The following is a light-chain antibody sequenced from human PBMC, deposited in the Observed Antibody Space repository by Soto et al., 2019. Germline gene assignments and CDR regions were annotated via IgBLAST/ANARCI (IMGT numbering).Light chain of an antibody. Sequence: QSVLTQPPSVSGALGQRVTIYCTGSSSNIGAGYDVHWYQQVPGTAPKLLIYGNSNRPSGVPDPFSGSKSGTSASLAITGLQAEDEADYYCQSYYSSLSGAVVFGGGTKLTVL. CDR1: SSNIGAGYD. J-gene: IGLJ2*01. V-gene: IGLV1-40*01. CDR3: QSYYSSLSGAVV. CDR2: GNS.